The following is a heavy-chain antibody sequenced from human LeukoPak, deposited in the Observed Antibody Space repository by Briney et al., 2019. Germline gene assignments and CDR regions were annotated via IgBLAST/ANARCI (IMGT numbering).Heavy chain of an antibody. V-gene: IGHV3-9*01. J-gene: IGHJ3*01. CDR2: INWNGGSI. D-gene: IGHD3-10*01. CDR1: GFSIDDFA. Sequence: PGRSLRLSCAASGFSIDDFAMHWVRQAPGKGLEWVSGINWNGGSIGYADSVKGRFTISRDSAKNSVYLQMNSLRPEDTALYYCAKDLLGWFGGRGGFDVWGQGTMVAVSS. CDR3: AKDLLGWFGGRGGFDV.